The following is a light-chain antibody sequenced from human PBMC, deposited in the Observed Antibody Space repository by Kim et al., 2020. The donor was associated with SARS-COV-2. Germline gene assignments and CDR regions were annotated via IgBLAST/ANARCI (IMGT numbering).Light chain of an antibody. CDR1: QSVLYSSNNKNY. Sequence: DIVMTQSPDSLAVSLGERATINCKSSQSVLYSSNNKNYLAWYQQKPRQPPKLLIYWASTRESGVPDRFSGSGSGTDFTLTISSLQAEDVAVYYCQQYYITPLTFGGGTKVDIK. CDR2: WAS. J-gene: IGKJ4*01. CDR3: QQYYITPLT. V-gene: IGKV4-1*01.